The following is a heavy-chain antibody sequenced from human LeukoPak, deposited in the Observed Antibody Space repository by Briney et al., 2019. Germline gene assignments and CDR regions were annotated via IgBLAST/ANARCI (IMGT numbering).Heavy chain of an antibody. CDR1: ESRFTTYW. CDR2: IYPADYDT. CDR3: ARHGSSAGSLDY. J-gene: IGHJ4*02. Sequence: VASLNLSCKGSESRFTTYWIGWVRPLPGKGLGWMGIIYPADYDTRYSTSFQGQVTISADKSISTAYLQWSSMTASDTAMYYCARHGSSAGSLDYWGQGTMVTVCS. V-gene: IGHV5-51*01. D-gene: IGHD6-6*01.